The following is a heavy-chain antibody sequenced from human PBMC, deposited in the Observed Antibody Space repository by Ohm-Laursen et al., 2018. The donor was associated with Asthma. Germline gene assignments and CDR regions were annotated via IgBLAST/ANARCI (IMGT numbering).Heavy chain of an antibody. CDR2: IYYSGST. CDR1: GGSISSSSYY. CDR3: ARSQVVPAASFDY. Sequence: SDTLSLTCTVSGGSISSSSYYWGWIRQPPGKGLDWIGTIYYSGSTYYNPSLKSRVTISVNTSKNQFSLKLSSVTAADTAVYYCARSQVVPAASFDYWGQGTLVTVSS. J-gene: IGHJ4*02. V-gene: IGHV4-39*01. D-gene: IGHD2-2*01.